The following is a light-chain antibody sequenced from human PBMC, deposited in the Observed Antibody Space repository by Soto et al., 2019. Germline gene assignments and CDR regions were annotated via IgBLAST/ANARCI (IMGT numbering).Light chain of an antibody. J-gene: IGKJ1*01. CDR1: QSISRE. Sequence: DIQMTQSPFSLSASVVDRVTITCLASQSISRELNWYQQKPGKAPNLLIYAASSLQSGVPSSFSGSGSGTDFTLTISSLQPEDFATYYCQQSYSTPQTFGQGTKVDIK. CDR3: QQSYSTPQT. V-gene: IGKV1-39*01. CDR2: AAS.